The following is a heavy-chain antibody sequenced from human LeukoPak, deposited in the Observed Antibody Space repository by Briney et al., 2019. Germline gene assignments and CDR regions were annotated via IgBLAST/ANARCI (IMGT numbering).Heavy chain of an antibody. J-gene: IGHJ5*02. CDR1: VGSIRSHY. CDR2: IYYSGGT. V-gene: IGHV4-59*08. D-gene: IGHD5-24*01. CDR3: ARQEMSTILNWFNP. Sequence: SETLSLTCTFCVGSIRSHYWSWIRQPRAKGLEWIGYIYYSGGTNYNPSLKSRVTISIGSSRNQFSLKLNSVTAADTAVYFCARQEMSTILNWFNPWGLGTLVTVSS.